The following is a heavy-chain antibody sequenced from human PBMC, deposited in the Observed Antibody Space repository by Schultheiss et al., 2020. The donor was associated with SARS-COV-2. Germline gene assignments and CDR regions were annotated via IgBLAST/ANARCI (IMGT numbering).Heavy chain of an antibody. CDR3: ARGGGFDP. Sequence: GSLRLSCAVYGGSFSGYYWSWIRQPAGKGLEWIGEINHSGSTNYNPSLKSRVTISVDTSRNQFSLKLNSVTAADTAVYYCARGGGFDPWGQGTLVTVSS. D-gene: IGHD3-3*01. CDR2: INHSGST. CDR1: GGSFSGYY. V-gene: IGHV4-34*01. J-gene: IGHJ5*02.